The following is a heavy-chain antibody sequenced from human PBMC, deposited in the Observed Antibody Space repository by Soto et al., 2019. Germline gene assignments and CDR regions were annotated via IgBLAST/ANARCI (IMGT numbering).Heavy chain of an antibody. CDR3: AREGRIGTFDY. D-gene: IGHD6-13*01. V-gene: IGHV4-61*01. J-gene: IGHJ4*02. CDR1: GGSVSGGSYF. Sequence: QVQLQESGPGLVRPSETLSLTCTVSGGSVSGGSYFWSWVRQPPGKGLEWIGYFYYSGSTKYNPSLKSRVTIVEDTSMNPFSLKLNSVTAADTAVYYCAREGRIGTFDYWGQGALVTVSS. CDR2: FYYSGST.